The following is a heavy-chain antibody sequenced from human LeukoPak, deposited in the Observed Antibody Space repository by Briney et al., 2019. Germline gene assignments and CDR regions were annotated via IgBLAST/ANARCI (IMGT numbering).Heavy chain of an antibody. V-gene: IGHV3-48*01. D-gene: IGHD3-16*01. J-gene: IGHJ5*02. CDR2: ISSSSSTI. CDR1: GFTLTDAW. Sequence: PGGSLRLSCAASGFTLTDAWVSWVRQPPGKGLEWVSYISSSSSTIYYADSVKGRFTISRDNAKNSLYLQMNSLRAEDTAVYYCAGGGNWFDPWGQGTLVTVSS. CDR3: AGGGNWFDP.